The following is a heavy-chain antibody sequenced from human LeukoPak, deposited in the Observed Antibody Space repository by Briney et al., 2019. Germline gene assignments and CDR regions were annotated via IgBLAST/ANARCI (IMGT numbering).Heavy chain of an antibody. Sequence: SETLSLTCAVYGESFSGYYWSWIRQPPGKGLEWIGEINHSGSTNYNPSLKSRVTISVDTSKNQFSLKLSSVTAADTAVYYCARGDYDILTGYSHDLYYFDYWGQGTLVTVSS. CDR2: INHSGST. CDR1: GESFSGYY. D-gene: IGHD3-9*01. CDR3: ARGDYDILTGYSHDLYYFDY. J-gene: IGHJ4*02. V-gene: IGHV4-34*01.